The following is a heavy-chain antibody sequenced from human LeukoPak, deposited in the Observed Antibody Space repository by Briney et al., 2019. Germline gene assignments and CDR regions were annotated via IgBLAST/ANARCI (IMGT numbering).Heavy chain of an antibody. CDR3: ARDSGSYSRDYFDY. CDR2: INPNSGGT. Sequence: ASVKVSCKASGYTFTDYYMHWVRLAPGQGLEWMGWINPNSGGTNYVQKFQGWVTMTRDTSINTAYMELSRLTSDDTAVYYCARDSGSYSRDYFDYWGQGTLVTVSS. J-gene: IGHJ4*02. V-gene: IGHV1-2*04. CDR1: GYTFTDYY. D-gene: IGHD1-26*01.